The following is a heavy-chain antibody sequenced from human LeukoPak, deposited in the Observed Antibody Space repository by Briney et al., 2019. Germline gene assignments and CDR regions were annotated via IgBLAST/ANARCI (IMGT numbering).Heavy chain of an antibody. CDR2: ISYDGSNK. V-gene: IGHV3-30-3*01. D-gene: IGHD3/OR15-3a*01. J-gene: IGHJ3*02. CDR1: GFTFSSYA. CDR3: VGDLDSPDAFDI. Sequence: GGSLRLSCAASGFTFSSYAMHWVRQAPGKGLEWVAVISYDGSNKYYADSVKGRFTISRDNSKNTLYLQMNSLRAEDTAVYYCVGDLDSPDAFDIWGQGTMVTVSS.